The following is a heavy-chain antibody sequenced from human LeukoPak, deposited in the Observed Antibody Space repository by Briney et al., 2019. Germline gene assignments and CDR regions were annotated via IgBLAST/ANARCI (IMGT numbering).Heavy chain of an antibody. J-gene: IGHJ4*02. CDR1: GFTFSSYA. CDR3: ASRAAAATDY. Sequence: SGGSLRLSCAASGFTFSSYAMHWVRQAPGKGLEGVAVISYDGSNKYYADSVKGRFTISRDNSKNTLYLQMNSLRAEDTAVYYCASRAAAATDYWGQGTLAAVSS. V-gene: IGHV3-30*04. D-gene: IGHD6-13*01. CDR2: ISYDGSNK.